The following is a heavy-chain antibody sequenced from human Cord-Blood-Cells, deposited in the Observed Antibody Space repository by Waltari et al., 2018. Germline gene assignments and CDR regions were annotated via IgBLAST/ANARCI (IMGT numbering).Heavy chain of an antibody. CDR2: ICSNDEK. V-gene: IGHV2-26*01. J-gene: IGHJ6*03. CDR1: GFSPSNARMG. Sequence: QVTLKESGPVLVKPTETLTLTCTVSGFSPSNARMGVTWIRQPPRTPPEWLAHICSNDEKSYSTSLKSRLTISKDTSKSQVVLTMTNMDPVDTATYYCARMARGYNWNYVGYYYYMDVWGKGTTVTVSS. CDR3: ARMARGYNWNYVGYYYYMDV. D-gene: IGHD1-7*01.